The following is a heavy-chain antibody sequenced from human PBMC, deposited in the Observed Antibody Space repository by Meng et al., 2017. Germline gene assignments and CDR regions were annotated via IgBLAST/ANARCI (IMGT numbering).Heavy chain of an antibody. D-gene: IGHD3-10*01. CDR2: ISLFFGTE. CDR3: ARSHVLLWFGEDLDY. V-gene: IGHV1-69*06. Sequence: GRRAVGQGLEGREGISLFFGTENSAQSLRGRVTIAAEKSTSTAYMELSSLRSEDTAVYYCARSHVLLWFGEDLDYWGQGTLVTVSS. J-gene: IGHJ4*02.